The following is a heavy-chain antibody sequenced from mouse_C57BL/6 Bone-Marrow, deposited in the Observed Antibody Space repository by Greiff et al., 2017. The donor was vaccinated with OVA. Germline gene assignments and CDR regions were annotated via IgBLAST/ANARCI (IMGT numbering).Heavy chain of an antibody. CDR1: GFTFSSYG. J-gene: IGHJ4*01. Sequence: EVQRVESGGDLVKPGGSLKLSCAASGFTFSSYGMSWVRQTPDKRLEWVATISSGGSYTYYPDSVKGRFTISRDNAKNTLYLQMSSLKSEDTAMYYCARPGTRYAMDYWGQGTSVTVSS. CDR2: ISSGGSYT. CDR3: ARPGTRYAMDY. V-gene: IGHV5-6*01. D-gene: IGHD3-3*01.